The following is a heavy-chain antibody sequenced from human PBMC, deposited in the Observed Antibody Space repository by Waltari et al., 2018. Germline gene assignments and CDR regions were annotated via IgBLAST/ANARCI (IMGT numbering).Heavy chain of an antibody. CDR3: ARGGIAAAGWAYYFDY. CDR2: IIPIFGTA. Sequence: QVQLVQSGAEVKKPGSSVKVSCKASGGTFSSYAIRWVRPAPGQGLEWMGGIIPIFGTANYAQKFQGRVTITADESTSTAYMELSSLRSEDTAVYYCARGGIAAAGWAYYFDYWGQGTLVTVSS. V-gene: IGHV1-69*01. D-gene: IGHD6-13*01. J-gene: IGHJ4*02. CDR1: GGTFSSYA.